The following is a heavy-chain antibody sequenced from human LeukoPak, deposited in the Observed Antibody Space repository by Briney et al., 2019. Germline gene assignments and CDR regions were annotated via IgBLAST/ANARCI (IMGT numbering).Heavy chain of an antibody. D-gene: IGHD4-23*01. Sequence: ASVKVSCKXSGYTLTELSMHWVRQAPGKGLEWMGGFDPEDGETIYAQKFQGRVTMTEDTSTDTAYMELSSLRSEDTAVYYCATDSTVVRYFDYWGQGTLVTVSS. CDR2: FDPEDGET. CDR3: ATDSTVVRYFDY. CDR1: GYTLTELS. V-gene: IGHV1-24*01. J-gene: IGHJ4*02.